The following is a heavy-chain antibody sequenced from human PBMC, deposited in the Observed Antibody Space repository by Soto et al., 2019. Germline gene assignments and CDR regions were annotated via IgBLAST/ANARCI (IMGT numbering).Heavy chain of an antibody. CDR3: ARFAGYSSSWPTSHFRDKRGFDP. CDR1: GGSFIGYY. Sequence: ALEILSLTCAVYGGSFIGYYWSWIRQPPGKGLEWIGEINHSGSTNYNPSLRSRVTISVDTSKNQFSLKLSSVTAADTAVYYCARFAGYSSSWPTSHFRDKRGFDPWGQGTLVTVSS. J-gene: IGHJ5*02. V-gene: IGHV4-34*01. D-gene: IGHD6-13*01. CDR2: INHSGST.